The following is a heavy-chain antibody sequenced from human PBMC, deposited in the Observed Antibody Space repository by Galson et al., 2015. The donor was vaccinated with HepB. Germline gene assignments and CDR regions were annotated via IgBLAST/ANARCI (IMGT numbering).Heavy chain of an antibody. Sequence: SLRLSCAASGFTFSSYAMHWVRQAPGKGLEWVAVISYDGSNKYYADSVKGRFTISRDNSKNTLYLQMNSLRAEDTAVYYCARDRPGHHTRNYFDYWGQGTLVTVSS. D-gene: IGHD5-18*01. CDR1: GFTFSSYA. J-gene: IGHJ4*02. CDR2: ISYDGSNK. V-gene: IGHV3-30*04. CDR3: ARDRPGHHTRNYFDY.